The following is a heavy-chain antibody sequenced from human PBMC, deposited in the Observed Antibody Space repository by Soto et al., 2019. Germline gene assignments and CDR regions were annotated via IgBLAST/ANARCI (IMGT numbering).Heavy chain of an antibody. CDR2: IYSVGST. V-gene: IGHV3-66*01. CDR3: ARDNYYYYYIDI. Sequence: EVQLVDSGGGLVQPGGSLRLSCAASGFTVSNNFMRWVRQAPGKGLEWVSLIYSVGSTNYADSVKGRFTISRDNSKNTLYLQMNSLRAEDTAVYYCARDNYYYYYIDIWGTGTTVTVSS. J-gene: IGHJ6*03. CDR1: GFTVSNNF.